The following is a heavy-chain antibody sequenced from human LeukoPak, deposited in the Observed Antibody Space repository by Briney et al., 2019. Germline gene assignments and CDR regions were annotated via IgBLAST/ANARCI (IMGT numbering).Heavy chain of an antibody. Sequence: GGSLRLSCAASGFTFSSYGMSWVRQAPGKGLEWVSAISGSGGSTYYADSVKGWFTISRDNSKNTLYLQMNSLRAEDTAVYYCAKENYDSSGYYSYYYYYYYMDVWGKGTTVTISS. J-gene: IGHJ6*03. V-gene: IGHV3-23*01. D-gene: IGHD3-22*01. CDR1: GFTFSSYG. CDR3: AKENYDSSGYYSYYYYYYYMDV. CDR2: ISGSGGST.